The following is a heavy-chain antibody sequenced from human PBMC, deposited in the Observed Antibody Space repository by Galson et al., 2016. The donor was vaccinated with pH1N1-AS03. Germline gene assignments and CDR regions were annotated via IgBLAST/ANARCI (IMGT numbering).Heavy chain of an antibody. CDR3: ARQATPEGWLHYTWFDP. V-gene: IGHV4-39*01. CDR2: VYYSGRT. J-gene: IGHJ5*02. D-gene: IGHD5-24*01. Sequence: ETLSLTCSVSGDSMDSSSYHWGWIRQPPGKGLEWIGTVYYSGRTYYNPSLNRRVTISVDVSRRHFSLKFKSVSATDTGVYYCARQATPEGWLHYTWFDPWGQGTLVTVSS. CDR1: GDSMDSSSYH.